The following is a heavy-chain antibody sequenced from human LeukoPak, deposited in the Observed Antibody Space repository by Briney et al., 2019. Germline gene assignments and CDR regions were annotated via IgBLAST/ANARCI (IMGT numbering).Heavy chain of an antibody. CDR1: GYTFTSYG. J-gene: IGHJ4*02. Sequence: ASVKVSCKASGYTFTSYGINWVRQAPGQGLEWMGWISAYNGDTNYAQKLQGRVTMTTDTSTSTAYMELRSLRSDDTAVYYCARDHSNWNYAPDFWGQGTLVIVSS. V-gene: IGHV1-18*01. CDR3: ARDHSNWNYAPDF. D-gene: IGHD1-7*01. CDR2: ISAYNGDT.